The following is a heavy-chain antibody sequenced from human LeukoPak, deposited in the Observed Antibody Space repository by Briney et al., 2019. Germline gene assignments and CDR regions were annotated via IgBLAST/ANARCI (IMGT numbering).Heavy chain of an antibody. CDR1: GYSFTSCY. Sequence: ASVKVSCKASGYSFTSCYVHFVRQAPGQGLVWMGIINASDGGTTYAQKFQGRVTMTRDTSTTTVYMELSSLRSEDTAVYYCARSCDSSGYLDYWGQGTLVTVSS. D-gene: IGHD3-22*01. J-gene: IGHJ4*02. CDR2: INASDGGT. CDR3: ARSCDSSGYLDY. V-gene: IGHV1-46*03.